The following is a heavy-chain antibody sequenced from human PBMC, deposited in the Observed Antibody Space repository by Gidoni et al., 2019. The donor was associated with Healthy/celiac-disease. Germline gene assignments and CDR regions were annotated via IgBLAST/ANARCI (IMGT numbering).Heavy chain of an antibody. CDR3: ATVADIVVVPAASGYFDY. J-gene: IGHJ4*02. V-gene: IGHV1-24*01. Sequence: QDQLVQTGAEGKKPGASVKVSCKVSGYTLTELSMHWVRQAPGKGLEWMGGFDPEDGETIYAQKFQGRVTMTEDTSTDTAYMELSSLRSEDTAVYYCATVADIVVVPAASGYFDYWGQGTLVTVSS. CDR2: FDPEDGET. CDR1: GYTLTELS. D-gene: IGHD2-2*01.